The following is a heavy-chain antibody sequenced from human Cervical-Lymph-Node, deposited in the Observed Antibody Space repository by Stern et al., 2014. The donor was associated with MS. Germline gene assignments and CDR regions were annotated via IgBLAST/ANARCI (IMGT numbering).Heavy chain of an antibody. V-gene: IGHV1-69*01. Sequence: VQLVQSGAEVRKPGSSVKVSCKTSGGTFSTYTFSWLRPAPGQGLEWMGGTTPIFGAVKYTQTFQGRVTITADESTSTADMELSDLRSEDTAVYYCATGGSGFFDSWGQGTLVTVSS. CDR3: ATGGSGFFDS. CDR2: TTPIFGAV. J-gene: IGHJ4*02. D-gene: IGHD2-15*01. CDR1: GGTFSTYT.